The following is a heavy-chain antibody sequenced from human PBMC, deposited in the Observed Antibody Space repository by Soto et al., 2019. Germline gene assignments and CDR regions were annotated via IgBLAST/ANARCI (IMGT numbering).Heavy chain of an antibody. CDR1: GYTFTGYY. CDR2: INPNSGGT. CDR3: ARGPSPQDYSNYGVIDY. J-gene: IGHJ4*02. V-gene: IGHV1-2*02. Sequence: ASVKVSCKASGYTFTGYYMHWVRQAPGQGLEWMGWINPNSGGTNYAQKFQGRVTMTRDTSISTAYMELSRLRSDDTAVYDGARGPSPQDYSNYGVIDYWGQGTLVTVSS. D-gene: IGHD4-4*01.